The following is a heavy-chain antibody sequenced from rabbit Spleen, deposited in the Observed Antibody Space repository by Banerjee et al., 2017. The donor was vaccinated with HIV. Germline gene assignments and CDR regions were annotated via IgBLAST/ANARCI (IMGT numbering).Heavy chain of an antibody. Sequence: VESGGGLVQPGASLTLTCTASGFSFTSTYDMCWVRQPPGKGLEWIGCIEAGTSGFTYFANWAKGRFTVSMTSSTTVTLQMTSLTAADTATYFCARDTSSSFSSYGMDLWGQGTLVTVS. CDR1: GFSFTSTYD. CDR2: IEAGTSGFT. D-gene: IGHD1-1*01. CDR3: ARDTSSSFSSYGMDL. J-gene: IGHJ6*01. V-gene: IGHV1S40*01.